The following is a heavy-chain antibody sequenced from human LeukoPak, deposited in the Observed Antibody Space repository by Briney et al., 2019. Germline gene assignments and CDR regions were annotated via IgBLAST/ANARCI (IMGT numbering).Heavy chain of an antibody. CDR1: GFTFGDYA. Sequence: GRSLRLSCTASGFTFGDYAMSWVRQAPGKGLEWVGFSRSKGYGGTTEYAASVKGRFTISRDDSKSIAYLQMNSLKTEDTAVYYCTRSSSGFGEFAYFDYWGQGTLVTVSS. CDR2: SRSKGYGGTT. CDR3: TRSSSGFGEFAYFDY. D-gene: IGHD3-10*01. V-gene: IGHV3-49*04. J-gene: IGHJ4*02.